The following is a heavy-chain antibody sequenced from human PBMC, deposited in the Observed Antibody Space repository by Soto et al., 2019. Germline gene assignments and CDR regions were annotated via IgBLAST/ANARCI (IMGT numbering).Heavy chain of an antibody. CDR2: IKQDGSEK. CDR3: ARGAYYYGSGSFHVYYYYMDV. D-gene: IGHD3-10*01. CDR1: GFTFSSYW. V-gene: IGHV3-7*01. Sequence: SLRLSCAASGFTFSSYWMSWVRQAPGKGLEWVANIKQDGSEKYYVDSVKGRFTIFRDNAKNSLYLQMNSLRAEDTAVYYYARGAYYYGSGSFHVYYYYMDVWGKGTTVTVSS. J-gene: IGHJ6*03.